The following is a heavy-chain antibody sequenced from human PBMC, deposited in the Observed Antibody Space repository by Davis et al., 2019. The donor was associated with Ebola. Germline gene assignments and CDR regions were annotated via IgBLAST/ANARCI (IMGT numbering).Heavy chain of an antibody. V-gene: IGHV3-23*01. J-gene: IGHJ4*02. D-gene: IGHD3-16*01. CDR2: ISGSGGST. CDR3: AKGAIGGVAYTSYFDY. CDR1: GFTFSSYA. Sequence: GESLKISCAASGFTFSSYAMSWVRQAPGKGLEWVSAISGSGGSTYYADSVKCRFTISRDNSKNTLYLQMNSLRAEDTAVYYCAKGAIGGVAYTSYFDYWGQGTLVTVSS.